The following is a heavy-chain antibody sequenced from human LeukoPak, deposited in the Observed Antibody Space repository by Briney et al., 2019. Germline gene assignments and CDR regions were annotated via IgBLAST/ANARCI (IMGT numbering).Heavy chain of an antibody. D-gene: IGHD6-13*01. Sequence: PGGSLRLSCAASGFTFSDYYMSWIRQAPGKGLEWVSYISSSSSYTSYADSVKGRFTISRDNAKNSLYLQMNSLRAEDTAVYYCAGPTPGYSSSWYDYWGQGTLVTVSS. CDR2: ISSSSSYT. V-gene: IGHV3-11*06. CDR1: GFTFSDYY. CDR3: AGPTPGYSSSWYDY. J-gene: IGHJ4*02.